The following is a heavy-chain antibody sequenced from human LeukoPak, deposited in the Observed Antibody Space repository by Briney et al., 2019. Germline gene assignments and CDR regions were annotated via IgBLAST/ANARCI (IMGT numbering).Heavy chain of an antibody. Sequence: PGRSVRLSCAASGFTVDDYAMHWLRQAPGKGLVGVSGISWNSGSIGYADSVKGRFTISRDNAKNSLYLQMNSLRAEDTALYYCAKDNYDSSGSLDIWGQGTMVTVSS. V-gene: IGHV3-9*01. CDR2: ISWNSGSI. CDR3: AKDNYDSSGSLDI. CDR1: GFTVDDYA. D-gene: IGHD3-22*01. J-gene: IGHJ3*02.